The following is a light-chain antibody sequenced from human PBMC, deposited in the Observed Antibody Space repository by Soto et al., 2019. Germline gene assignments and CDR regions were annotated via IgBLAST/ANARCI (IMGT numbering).Light chain of an antibody. CDR1: SSDVGGYNY. Sequence: QSVLTQPPSASGSPGQSVAISCTGTSSDVGGYNYVSWYQQHPGKAPKLMIYEVNKRPSGVPDRFSGSKSGNTASLTVSGLQAEDEADYYCSSHAGSTNAFGTGTKVTVL. CDR2: EVN. V-gene: IGLV2-8*01. CDR3: SSHAGSTNA. J-gene: IGLJ1*01.